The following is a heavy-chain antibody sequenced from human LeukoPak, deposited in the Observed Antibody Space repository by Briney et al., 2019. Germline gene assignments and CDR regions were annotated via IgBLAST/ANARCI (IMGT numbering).Heavy chain of an antibody. V-gene: IGHV3-21*01. D-gene: IGHD3-10*01. CDR2: ISSSSSYI. Sequence: PGGSLRLSCAASGFTFSSYSMNWVRQAPGKGLEWVSSISSSSSYIYYADSVKGRFTISRDNAKNSLYLQMNSLRAEDTAVYYCARSPGFLSDYFDYWGQGTLVTVSS. CDR1: GFTFSSYS. CDR3: ARSPGFLSDYFDY. J-gene: IGHJ4*02.